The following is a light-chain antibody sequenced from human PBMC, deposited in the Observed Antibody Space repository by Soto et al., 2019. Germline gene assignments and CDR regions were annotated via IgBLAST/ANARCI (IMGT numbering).Light chain of an antibody. CDR2: DAS. Sequence: EIVLTQSPATLSLSPGERATLSCRASQSVRSYLAWYQQKPGQAPSLLIYDASNRATGIPARFSGSGSGTDFTLTISSLEPEDFAIYYCQQRGNWPPTFGQGTKAEIK. CDR3: QQRGNWPPT. CDR1: QSVRSY. V-gene: IGKV3-11*01. J-gene: IGKJ1*01.